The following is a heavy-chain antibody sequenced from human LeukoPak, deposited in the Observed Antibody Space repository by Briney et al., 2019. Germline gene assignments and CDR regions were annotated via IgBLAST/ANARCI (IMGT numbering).Heavy chain of an antibody. Sequence: GGSLRLSCAASGFTFSSYSMNWVRQAPGKGLEWVSYISSSSSTIYYADSVKGRFTISRDNAKNSLYLQMNSLRAEDTAVYYCARVSGTEFDYGGQGPLVTVSS. V-gene: IGHV3-48*01. J-gene: IGHJ4*02. CDR3: ARVSGTEFDY. D-gene: IGHD6-25*01. CDR1: GFTFSSYS. CDR2: ISSSSSTI.